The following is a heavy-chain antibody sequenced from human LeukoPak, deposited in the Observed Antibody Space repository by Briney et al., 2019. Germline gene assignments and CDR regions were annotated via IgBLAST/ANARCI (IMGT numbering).Heavy chain of an antibody. CDR2: ISSSSSTI. CDR3: ARADSSGHYYSGAFDI. J-gene: IGHJ3*02. V-gene: IGHV3-48*02. CDR1: GFTFSSYS. Sequence: GGSLRLSCAASGFTFSSYSMNWVRQAPGKGLEWVSYISSSSSTIYYADSVKGRFTVSRDNAKNSLYLQMNSLRDEDTAVYYCARADSSGHYYSGAFDIWGQGTMVTVSS. D-gene: IGHD3-22*01.